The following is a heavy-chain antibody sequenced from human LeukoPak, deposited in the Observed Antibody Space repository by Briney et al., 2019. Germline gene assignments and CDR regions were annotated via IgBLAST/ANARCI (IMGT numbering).Heavy chain of an antibody. D-gene: IGHD3-10*01. CDR2: IMKDGGHK. CDR3: VRDLDYFAMDF. J-gene: IGHJ4*02. Sequence: GGSLRLSCEASGFTFSSYWMGWVRQAPGKGLEWVANIMKDGGHKNYVDSVKGRFTISRDNAKNSLFLQMNSLRVDDTAVYYCVRDLDYFAMDFWGQEALVTVSS. V-gene: IGHV3-7*01. CDR1: GFTFSSYW.